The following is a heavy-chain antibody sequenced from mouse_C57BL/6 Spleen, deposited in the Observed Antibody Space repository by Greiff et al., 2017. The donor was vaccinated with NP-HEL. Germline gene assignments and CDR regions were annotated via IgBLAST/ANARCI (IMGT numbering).Heavy chain of an antibody. D-gene: IGHD1-1*01. J-gene: IGHJ1*03. V-gene: IGHV1-50*01. CDR1: GYTFTSYW. Sequence: VQLQQSGAELVKPGASVKLSCKASGYTFTSYWMQWVKQRPGQGLEWIGEIDPSDSYTNYNQKFKGKATLTVDTSSSTAYMQLSSLTSEDSAVYYCARRGYYGRRYFDVWGTGTTVTVSS. CDR2: IDPSDSYT. CDR3: ARRGYYGRRYFDV.